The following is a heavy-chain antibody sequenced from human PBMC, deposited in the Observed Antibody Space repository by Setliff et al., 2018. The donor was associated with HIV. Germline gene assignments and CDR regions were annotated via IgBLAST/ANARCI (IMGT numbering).Heavy chain of an antibody. CDR1: GFTFSTYS. D-gene: IGHD3-22*01. CDR3: AGDLEYYDSSGYFLDSDY. CDR2: ISSTSSTI. J-gene: IGHJ4*02. Sequence: GSLRLSCAASGFTFSTYSMNWVRQAPGKGLEWVSYISSTSSTIYYADSVKGRFTISRDNAKNSLYLEMNSLRAEDTAVYYCAGDLEYYDSSGYFLDSDYWGQGTLVTVSS. V-gene: IGHV3-48*01.